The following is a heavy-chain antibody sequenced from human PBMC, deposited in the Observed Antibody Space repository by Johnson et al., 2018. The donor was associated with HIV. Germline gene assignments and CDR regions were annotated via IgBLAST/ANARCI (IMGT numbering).Heavy chain of an antibody. D-gene: IGHD4-17*01. Sequence: QVQLVESGGGLAKPAWSPRLSCAASGFTFSSYAMHWVRQAPGKGLEWVAVIYGGGSTYSTDSVQGRFTISRDNSKNTLYLQMTNLRAEDTAVYYCARGNYGEHPPADAFDIWGQGTMLTVSS. CDR2: IYGGGST. CDR3: ARGNYGEHPPADAFDI. J-gene: IGHJ3*02. V-gene: IGHV3-30*14. CDR1: GFTFSSYA.